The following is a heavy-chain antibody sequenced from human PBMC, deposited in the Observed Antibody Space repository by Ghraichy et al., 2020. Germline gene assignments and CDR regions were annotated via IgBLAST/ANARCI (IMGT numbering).Heavy chain of an antibody. J-gene: IGHJ6*02. CDR3: ARGSMVVRYFYYDGMDV. D-gene: IGHD2-21*01. CDR1: GFSFDGYN. CDR2: ITSSGRTI. Sequence: GSLRLSCVGSGFSFDGYNMNWVRQAPGKSLEWVSCITSSGRTIAYADSVRGRFTISRDNAQNSLYLQMKSLRDEDTAVHYCARGSMVVRYFYYDGMDVWGQGTTVTVSS. V-gene: IGHV3-48*02.